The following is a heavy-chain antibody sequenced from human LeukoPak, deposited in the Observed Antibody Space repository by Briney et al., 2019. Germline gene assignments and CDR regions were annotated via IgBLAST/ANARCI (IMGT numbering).Heavy chain of an antibody. Sequence: GGSLRLSCAASGFTFSSYWMHRVRQAPGKGLVWVSRINNDGSSTSYADSVKGRFTISRDNAKNTLYLQMNSLRAEDTAVYYCARPTKEGSSWYWWFDPWGQGTLVTVSS. CDR2: INNDGSST. D-gene: IGHD6-13*01. V-gene: IGHV3-74*01. CDR3: ARPTKEGSSWYWWFDP. J-gene: IGHJ5*02. CDR1: GFTFSSYW.